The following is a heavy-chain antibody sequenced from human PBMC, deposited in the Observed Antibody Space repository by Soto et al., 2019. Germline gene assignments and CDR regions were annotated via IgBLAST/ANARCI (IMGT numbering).Heavy chain of an antibody. V-gene: IGHV3-48*02. CDR3: ARPAVAGLFDY. Sequence: EVQLVESGGGLVQPGGSLRLSCAASGFTFSSYSMNWVRQAPGKGLEWISYISYSSSTIYYADSVKGRFTISRDNAKNSLYLQMNRPRDEDSAVYFCARPAVAGLFDYWGQGTLVTVSS. CDR1: GFTFSSYS. J-gene: IGHJ4*02. CDR2: ISYSSSTI. D-gene: IGHD6-19*01.